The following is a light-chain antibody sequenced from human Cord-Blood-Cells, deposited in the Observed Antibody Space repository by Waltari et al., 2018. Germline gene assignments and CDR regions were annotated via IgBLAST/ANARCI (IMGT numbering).Light chain of an antibody. CDR3: SSYTSSSTRV. V-gene: IGLV2-14*01. CDR2: DVS. Sequence: QSALTQPASVSGSPGQSITISCTGTSSDVGGYNYFSWYQQQPGKAPKLMIYDVSNRPSGVSNRFSGSKSGNTASLTISGLQAEDEADYYCSSYTSSSTRVFGGGTKLTVL. CDR1: SSDVGGYNY. J-gene: IGLJ3*02.